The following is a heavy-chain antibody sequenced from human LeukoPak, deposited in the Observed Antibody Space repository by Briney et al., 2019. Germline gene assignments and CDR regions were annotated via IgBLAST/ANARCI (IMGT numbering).Heavy chain of an antibody. CDR3: ARGPPATPYYFDY. Sequence: GASVKVSCKASGGTFSSYAISWVRQAPGQGLEWMGGIIPIFGTANYAQKFQGRVTITTDESTSTAYMELSSLRSEDTAVYYCARGPPATPYYFDYWGQGTLVAVSS. D-gene: IGHD5-24*01. J-gene: IGHJ4*02. CDR2: IIPIFGTA. V-gene: IGHV1-69*05. CDR1: GGTFSSYA.